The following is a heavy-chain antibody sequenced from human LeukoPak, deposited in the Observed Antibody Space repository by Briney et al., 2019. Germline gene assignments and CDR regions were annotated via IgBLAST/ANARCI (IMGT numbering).Heavy chain of an antibody. CDR3: AKDIRSIAVGAAFDI. CDR2: ISWNSGSI. V-gene: IGHV3-9*01. J-gene: IGHJ3*02. CDR1: GFTFDDYA. D-gene: IGHD6-19*01. Sequence: GGSLRLSCAASGFTFDDYAMHWVRQAPGKGLEWVSGISWNSGSIGYADSVKGRFTISRDNAKNSLYLQMNSLRAEDTALYYCAKDIRSIAVGAAFDIWGQGTMVTVSS.